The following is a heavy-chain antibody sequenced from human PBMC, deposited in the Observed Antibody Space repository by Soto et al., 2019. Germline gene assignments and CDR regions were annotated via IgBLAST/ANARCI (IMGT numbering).Heavy chain of an antibody. CDR3: ARGPNWGYRFDS. V-gene: IGHV1-69*06. CDR1: GGTFSGHA. D-gene: IGHD7-27*01. CDR2: LIPLFGTT. Sequence: QVQLVQSGAEVKKPGSSVKLSCEASGGTFSGHAISWVRQAPGQGPEWMGGLIPLFGTTQHAQNFQDRLTITADKSTSTAYMELTSLRFEDTAIYYCARGPNWGYRFDSWGQGTLVSVSS. J-gene: IGHJ4*02.